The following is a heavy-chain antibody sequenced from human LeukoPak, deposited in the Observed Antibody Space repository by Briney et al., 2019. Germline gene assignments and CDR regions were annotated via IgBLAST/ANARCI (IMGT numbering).Heavy chain of an antibody. J-gene: IGHJ5*02. D-gene: IGHD3-3*01. CDR1: GFTFSDYY. Sequence: PGGSLRLSCAASGFTFSDYYMSWIRPAPGKGLEWVSYISHSGRTMYYADSVKGRFTISRDNAKDTLYLQMSSLRDEDTAVYYCVSDLCGGDDQWGRGTLVTVSS. CDR2: ISHSGRTM. V-gene: IGHV3-11*04. CDR3: VSDLCGGDDQ.